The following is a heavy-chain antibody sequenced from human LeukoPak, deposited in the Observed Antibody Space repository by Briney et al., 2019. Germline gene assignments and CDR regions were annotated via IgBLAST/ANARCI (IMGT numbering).Heavy chain of an antibody. CDR3: ARIFYYGGNPPYWYFDL. CDR1: VGSFSDYY. Sequence: SETLSLTCAVYVGSFSDYYWSWIRQPPGKGPEWIGEINHSGSTNYNPSPKSRVTMAVDTSKNQFSLRLNSVTAADTAVYYCARIFYYGGNPPYWYFDLWGRGTLVTVSS. V-gene: IGHV4-34*01. CDR2: INHSGST. J-gene: IGHJ2*01. D-gene: IGHD4-23*01.